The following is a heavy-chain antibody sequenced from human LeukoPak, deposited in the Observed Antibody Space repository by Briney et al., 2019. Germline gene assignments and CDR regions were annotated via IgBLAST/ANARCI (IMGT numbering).Heavy chain of an antibody. CDR1: GFTFSDYY. CDR3: ARHVRWELYFDY. CDR2: IYYSGST. J-gene: IGHJ4*02. D-gene: IGHD1-26*01. V-gene: IGHV4-39*01. Sequence: GSLRLSCAASGFTFSDYYMSWIRQPPGKGLEWIGSIYYSGSTYYNPSLKSRATISVDPSKNQFSLKLSSVTAADTAVYYCARHVRWELYFDYWGQGTLVTVSS.